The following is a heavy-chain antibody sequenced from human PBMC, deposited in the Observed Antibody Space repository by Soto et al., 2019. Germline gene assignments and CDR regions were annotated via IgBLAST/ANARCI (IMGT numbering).Heavy chain of an antibody. CDR1: GGCFSGYY. J-gene: IGHJ4*02. Sequence: QVQLRQWGAGLLKPSETLSLTCAVYGGCFSGYYWSWIRQPPGKGLEWIGEINHSGTPNYNPSLNSRATLSVDTSKNQFSLKLCSVTAVNTAVYYCARRLYGSGSYYNYWGQGTLVTLSS. CDR3: ARRLYGSGSYYNY. D-gene: IGHD3-10*01. V-gene: IGHV4-34*01. CDR2: INHSGTP.